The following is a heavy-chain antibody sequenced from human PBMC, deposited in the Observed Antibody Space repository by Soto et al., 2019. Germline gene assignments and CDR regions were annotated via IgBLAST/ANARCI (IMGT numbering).Heavy chain of an antibody. CDR2: INHSGST. J-gene: IGHJ5*02. Sequence: SETLSLTCAVYGGSFSGYYWSWIRQPPGKGLEWIGEINHSGSTNYNPSLKSRVTISVDTSKNQFSLKLSSVTAADTAVYYCARGRPRVGWFDPWGQGTLVTVPS. CDR3: ARGRPRVGWFDP. V-gene: IGHV4-34*01. CDR1: GGSFSGYY. D-gene: IGHD6-6*01.